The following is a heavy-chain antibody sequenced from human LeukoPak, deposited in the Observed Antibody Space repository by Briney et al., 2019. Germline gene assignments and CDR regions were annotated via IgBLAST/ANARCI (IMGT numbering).Heavy chain of an antibody. V-gene: IGHV3-11*01. Sequence: GGSLRLSCAASGFTFSDYYMSWIRQAPGKGLEWVSYISSSGSTIYYADSVKGRFTISRDNAKNSLYLQMNSLRAEDTAVYYCAKGYHYDSSGYYGGFDYWGQGTLVTVSS. D-gene: IGHD3-22*01. CDR2: ISSSGSTI. CDR1: GFTFSDYY. CDR3: AKGYHYDSSGYYGGFDY. J-gene: IGHJ4*02.